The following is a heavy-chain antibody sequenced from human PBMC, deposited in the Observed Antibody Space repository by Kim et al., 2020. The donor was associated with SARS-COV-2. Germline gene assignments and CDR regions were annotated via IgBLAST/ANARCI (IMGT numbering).Heavy chain of an antibody. V-gene: IGHV3-33*06. D-gene: IGHD6-19*01. Sequence: GGSLRLSCAASGFTFSSYGMHWVRQAPGKGLEWVALIWFDGSNGYYADSVRGRFTISRDNSKNTLYLQMNSLRAEDTAIYYCAKAGRMSGSDWYEHVDWLDPGGQGTLVTVAS. CDR1: GFTFSSYG. J-gene: IGHJ5*02. CDR2: IWFDGSNG. CDR3: AKAGRMSGSDWYEHVDWLDP.